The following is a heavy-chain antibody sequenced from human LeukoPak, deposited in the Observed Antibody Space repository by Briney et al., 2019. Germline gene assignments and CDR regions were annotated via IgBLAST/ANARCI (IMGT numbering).Heavy chain of an antibody. J-gene: IGHJ4*02. D-gene: IGHD6-19*01. CDR3: AKDSGISSGWYKGTYYFDY. V-gene: IGHV3-23*01. Sequence: PGGSLRLSCAASGFTFSSYAMSWVRQAPGKGLEWFSAISGSGGSTYYADSVKGRFTISRDNSKNTLYLQMNSLRAEDTAVYYCAKDSGISSGWYKGTYYFDYWGQGTLVTVSS. CDR2: ISGSGGST. CDR1: GFTFSSYA.